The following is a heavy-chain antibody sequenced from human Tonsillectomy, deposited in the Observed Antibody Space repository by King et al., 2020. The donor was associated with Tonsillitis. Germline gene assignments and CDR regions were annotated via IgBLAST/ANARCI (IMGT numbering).Heavy chain of an antibody. D-gene: IGHD2-15*01. CDR2: IIPIFGTA. CDR1: GGTFSSYA. J-gene: IGHJ4*02. Sequence: QLVQSGAEVKKPGSSVKVSCKASGGTFSSYAISWVRQAPGQGLEWRGGIIPIFGTANYAQTFQGRVTITADESTSTAYMELSSLRAEDTAVYYCATSRDIVVVVAATLSLDYWGQGTLVTVSS. V-gene: IGHV1-69*01. CDR3: ATSRDIVVVVAATLSLDY.